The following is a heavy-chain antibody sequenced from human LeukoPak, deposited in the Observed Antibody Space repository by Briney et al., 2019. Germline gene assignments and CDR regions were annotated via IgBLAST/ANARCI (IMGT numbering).Heavy chain of an antibody. CDR2: ISSSGSTI. CDR1: GFTFSDYY. V-gene: IGHV3-11*01. CDR3: ARDPYPVGSYYYYGMDV. J-gene: IGHJ6*02. Sequence: GGSLRLSCAASGFTFSDYYMSWLRQAPGKGLEWVSYISSSGSTIYYADSVKGRFTISRDNAKNSLYLQMNSLRAEDTAVYYCARDPYPVGSYYYYGMDVWGQGTTVTVSS.